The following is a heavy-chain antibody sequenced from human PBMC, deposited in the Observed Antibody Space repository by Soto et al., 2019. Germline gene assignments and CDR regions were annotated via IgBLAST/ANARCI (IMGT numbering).Heavy chain of an antibody. CDR2: IIPIFGTA. D-gene: IGHD2-2*01. Sequence: ASVKVSCKASGGTFRSYAISWVRQAPGQGLEWMGGIIPIFGTANYAQKFQGRVTITADESTSTAYMELSSLRSEDTAVYYCARQQGYARYYFDYWGQGTLVTVSS. J-gene: IGHJ4*02. V-gene: IGHV1-69*01. CDR1: GGTFRSYA. CDR3: ARQQGYARYYFDY.